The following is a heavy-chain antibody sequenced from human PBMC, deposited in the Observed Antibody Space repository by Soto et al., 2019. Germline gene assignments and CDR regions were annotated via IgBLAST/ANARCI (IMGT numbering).Heavy chain of an antibody. Sequence: EVQLLESGGGLVQPGGSLRLSCAASIFTFSSYAMSWVRQAPGKGLEWVSGISGSGGTTYYADSVKGRFSISRDNSKNTLYLQMNSLRAEDTAVYYCARYCSGGSCYYYYGMDVWGQGTTVTVSS. CDR3: ARYCSGGSCYYYYGMDV. CDR1: IFTFSSYA. CDR2: ISGSGGTT. J-gene: IGHJ6*02. D-gene: IGHD2-15*01. V-gene: IGHV3-23*01.